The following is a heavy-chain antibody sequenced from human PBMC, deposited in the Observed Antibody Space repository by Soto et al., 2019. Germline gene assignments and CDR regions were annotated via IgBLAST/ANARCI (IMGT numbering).Heavy chain of an antibody. J-gene: IGHJ4*02. CDR2: FDPEDGET. Sequence: GPSVKVSCKVSGYTLTELSMHCVRQAPGKGLEWKGGFDPEDGETIYAQKYQARVTMTEDTSTDTAYMELSSLRSEDTAVYYCATDLIAAAGIDDYWGQGTLVTVSA. V-gene: IGHV1-24*01. CDR3: ATDLIAAAGIDDY. D-gene: IGHD6-13*01. CDR1: GYTLTELS.